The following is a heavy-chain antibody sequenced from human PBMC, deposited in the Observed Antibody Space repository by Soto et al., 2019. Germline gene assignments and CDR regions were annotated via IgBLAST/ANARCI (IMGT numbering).Heavy chain of an antibody. CDR2: IYYSGST. CDR3: ALTTVVTPRYYGMDV. Sequence: SETLSLTCTVSGGSISSYYWSWIRQPPGKGLEWIGYIYYSGSTNYNPSLKSRVTISVDTPKNQFSLKRISVTAADTAVYYCALTTVVTPRYYGMDVWGQGTTVTVSS. V-gene: IGHV4-59*08. CDR1: GGSISSYY. D-gene: IGHD4-17*01. J-gene: IGHJ6*02.